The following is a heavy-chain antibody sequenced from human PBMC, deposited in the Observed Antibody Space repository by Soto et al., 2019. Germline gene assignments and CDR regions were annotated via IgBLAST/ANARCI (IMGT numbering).Heavy chain of an antibody. CDR2: IYYSGST. CDR3: ARDRTYSGSYYDAFDI. J-gene: IGHJ3*02. D-gene: IGHD1-26*01. V-gene: IGHV4-59*01. Sequence: QVQLQESGPGLVKPSETLSLTCTVSGGSISSYYWSWIRQPPGKGLEWIGYIYYSGSTNYNPSLKSRVTISVDTSKSQFSLKLSSVTAADTAVYYCARDRTYSGSYYDAFDIWGQGTMVTVSS. CDR1: GGSISSYY.